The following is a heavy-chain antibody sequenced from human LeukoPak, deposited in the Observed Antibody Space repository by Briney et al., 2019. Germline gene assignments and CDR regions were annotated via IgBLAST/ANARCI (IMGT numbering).Heavy chain of an antibody. CDR2: IKSKTDGGTT. Sequence: GGSLRLSCAASGFTFSNAWMSWVRQAPGKGLEWVGRIKSKTDGGTTDYAAPVKGRFTISRDDSKNTLYLQVNSLKTEDTAVYYCTTGSGGYEINYWGQGTLVTVSS. D-gene: IGHD5-12*01. J-gene: IGHJ4*02. CDR1: GFTFSNAW. V-gene: IGHV3-15*01. CDR3: TTGSGGYEINY.